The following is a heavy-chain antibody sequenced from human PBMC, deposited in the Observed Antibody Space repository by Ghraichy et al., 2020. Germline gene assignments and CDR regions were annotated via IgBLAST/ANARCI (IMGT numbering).Heavy chain of an antibody. CDR3: ALGGPWGPEYFDY. CDR2: IYYSGST. Sequence: SETLSLTCTVSGGSISSYYWSWIRQPPGKGLEWIGYIYYSGSTNYNPSLKSRVTISVDTSKNHFSLKLSSVTAADTAVYYCALGGPWGPEYFDYWGQGTLVTVSS. D-gene: IGHD2-15*01. V-gene: IGHV4-59*01. J-gene: IGHJ4*02. CDR1: GGSISSYY.